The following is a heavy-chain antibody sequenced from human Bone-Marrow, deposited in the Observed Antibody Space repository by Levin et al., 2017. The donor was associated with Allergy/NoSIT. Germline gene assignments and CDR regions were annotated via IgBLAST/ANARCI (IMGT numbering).Heavy chain of an antibody. D-gene: IGHD4-23*01. V-gene: IGHV3-9*01. J-gene: IGHJ2*01. CDR2: ISWNSISV. Sequence: GGSLRLSCTASGFNFDDYAMHWVRQAPGKGLEWVSGISWNSISVAYADSVEGRFTISRDNAKNSLYLQMNSLGGEDTAFYYCSKDSNLNIDYGGERGWYFDLWGRGTLVTVSS. CDR3: SKDSNLNIDYGGERGWYFDL. CDR1: GFNFDDYA.